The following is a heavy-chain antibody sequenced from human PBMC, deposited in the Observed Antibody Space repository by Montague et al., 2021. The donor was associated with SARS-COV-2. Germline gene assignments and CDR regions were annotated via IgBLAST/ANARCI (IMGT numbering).Heavy chain of an antibody. V-gene: IGHV3-48*03. Sequence: SCAASGFTFSSYEMNWVRQAPGKGLEWVSYISSSGSTIYXXXSXXXRFXISRDNAKNSLYLQMNSLRAEDTAVYYCARDGALYSSGWWGGDFDYWGQGTLVTVSS. D-gene: IGHD6-19*01. CDR1: GFTFSSYE. J-gene: IGHJ4*02. CDR2: ISSSGSTI. CDR3: ARDGALYSSGWWGGDFDY.